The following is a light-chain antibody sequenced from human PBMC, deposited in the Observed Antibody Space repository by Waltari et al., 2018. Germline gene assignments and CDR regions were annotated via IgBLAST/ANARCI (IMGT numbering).Light chain of an antibody. CDR3: ETGGHGTWV. CDR2: VKSDGSH. Sequence: QLVLTQSPSASASLGASVKLTCTLSSGHSSNIIAWLQQRPERGPRYLMKVKSDGSHYRGADIPGRFSGSSSGAERYLPISSLQSEDEADYYCETGGHGTWVFGGGTKLTVL. J-gene: IGLJ3*02. CDR1: SGHSSNI. V-gene: IGLV4-69*01.